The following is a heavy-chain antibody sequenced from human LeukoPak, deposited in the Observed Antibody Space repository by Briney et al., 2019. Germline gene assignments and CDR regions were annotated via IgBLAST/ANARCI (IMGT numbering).Heavy chain of an antibody. CDR3: ARDDPSGYYYK. CDR1: GGTFSSYA. V-gene: IGHV1-69*04. J-gene: IGHJ4*02. CDR2: IIPILGIA. Sequence: GASVKVSCKASGGTFSSYAISWVRQAPGQGLEWMERIIPILGIANYAQKFQGRVTITADKSTSTAYMELSSLRSEDTAVYYCARDDPSGYYYKWGQGTLVTVSS. D-gene: IGHD3-22*01.